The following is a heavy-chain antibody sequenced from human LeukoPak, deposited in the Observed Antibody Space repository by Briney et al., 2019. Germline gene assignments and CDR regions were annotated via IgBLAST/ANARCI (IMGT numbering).Heavy chain of an antibody. CDR1: GPSFSEYY. D-gene: IGHD6-6*01. J-gene: IGHJ4*02. CDR3: ARGGTYSSSSEFDY. Sequence: SETLSLTCAVYGPSFSEYYWSWIRQPPGKGLEWIGEINHSGSITNYSPSLKSRVTISLDTSRNQFSLKLSSVTAADTAVYYCARGGTYSSSSEFDYWGQGTLVTVSS. CDR2: INHSGSIT. V-gene: IGHV4-34*01.